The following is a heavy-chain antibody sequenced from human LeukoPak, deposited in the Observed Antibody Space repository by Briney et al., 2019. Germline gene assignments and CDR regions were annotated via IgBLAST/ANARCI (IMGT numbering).Heavy chain of an antibody. D-gene: IGHD2-2*01. CDR1: GGSISSNYW. J-gene: IGHJ5*02. Sequence: SETLSLTCAVSGGSISSNYWWNWVRQPPGKGLEWIGEVSRSGSTNYNPSLKRRVTISVDKSKNQFSLNLTSVTAADTAVYYCARGMITMTGPMPSFDPWGQGTLVTVSS. CDR2: VSRSGST. V-gene: IGHV4-4*02. CDR3: ARGMITMTGPMPSFDP.